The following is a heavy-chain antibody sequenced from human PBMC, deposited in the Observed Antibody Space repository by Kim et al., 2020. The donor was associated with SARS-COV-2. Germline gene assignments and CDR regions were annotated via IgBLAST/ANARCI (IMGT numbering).Heavy chain of an antibody. Sequence: ASVKVSCKASGYTFTSYDINWVRQATGQGLEWMGWMNPNSGKTGYAQKFQGRVTMTRNTSISTAYMELSSLRSEDTAVYYCARQYSSGWYEIDYWGQGTLVTVSS. CDR1: GYTFTSYD. CDR3: ARQYSSGWYEIDY. D-gene: IGHD6-19*01. V-gene: IGHV1-8*01. J-gene: IGHJ4*02. CDR2: MNPNSGKT.